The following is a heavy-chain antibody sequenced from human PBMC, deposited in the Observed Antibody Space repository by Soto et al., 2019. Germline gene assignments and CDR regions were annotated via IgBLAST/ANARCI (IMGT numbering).Heavy chain of an antibody. V-gene: IGHV4-34*01. CDR3: ARGGTGRVLPRQLFPYES. CDR2: ISHSGST. CDR1: NGSLSGYY. D-gene: IGHD6-13*01. J-gene: IGHJ5*02. Sequence: QVQLQQWGAGLLKPSETLSLTCGVFNGSLSGYYWSWIRQTPGKGLEWIGQISHSGSTNYNASLKSRLTISIDTSKNQFSLKLSSVTAADTAVYYCARGGTGRVLPRQLFPYESWGQGTRVTVSS.